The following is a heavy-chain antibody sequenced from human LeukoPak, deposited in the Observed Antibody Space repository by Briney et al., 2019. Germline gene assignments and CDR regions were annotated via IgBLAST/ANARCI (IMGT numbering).Heavy chain of an antibody. CDR1: GYTFTSYD. CDR3: ARGPLVRLPSSYDP. CDR2: MNPNSGNT. Sequence: ASVKVSCKASGYTFTSYDINWVRQATGQGLEWMGWMNPNSGNTGSAQRFQGRVTMTRDTSIGTAYMELSSLRSEDTAVYYCARGPLVRLPSSYDPWGQGTLVTVSS. J-gene: IGHJ5*02. D-gene: IGHD3-16*02. V-gene: IGHV1-8*01.